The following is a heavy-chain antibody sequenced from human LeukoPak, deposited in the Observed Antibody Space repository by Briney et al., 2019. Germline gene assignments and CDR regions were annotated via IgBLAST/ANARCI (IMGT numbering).Heavy chain of an antibody. CDR3: AKDMGGGYCSSTSCYIGIGFDY. Sequence: GGSLRLSCAASGFTFDDYAMHWVRQAPGKGLEWVSGISWNSGSIGYADSVKGRFTISRDNAKNSLYLQMNSLRAEDTALYYCAKDMGGGYCSSTSCYIGIGFDYWGQGTLVTVSS. CDR2: ISWNSGSI. CDR1: GFTFDDYA. J-gene: IGHJ4*02. D-gene: IGHD2-2*02. V-gene: IGHV3-9*01.